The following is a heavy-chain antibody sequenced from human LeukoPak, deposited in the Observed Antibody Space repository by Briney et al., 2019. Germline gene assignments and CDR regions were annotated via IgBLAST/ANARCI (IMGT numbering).Heavy chain of an antibody. J-gene: IGHJ4*02. D-gene: IGHD3-10*01. CDR1: GFTFDDFA. Sequence: GGSLRLSCAASGFTFDDFAMHWVRQAPGKGLEWVSLISGDGGNTYYADSVKGRFTISRDNSKESLYLQMNSLRTKDTAFYYCAKESSYYYASGSLGYWGQGTLVTVSS. CDR3: AKESSYYYASGSLGY. CDR2: ISGDGGNT. V-gene: IGHV3-43*02.